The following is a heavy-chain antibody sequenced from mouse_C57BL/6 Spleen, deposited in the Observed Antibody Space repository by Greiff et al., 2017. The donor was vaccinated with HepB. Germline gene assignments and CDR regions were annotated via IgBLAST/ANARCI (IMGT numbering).Heavy chain of an antibody. V-gene: IGHV1-64*01. CDR3: ASSYSNYPYAMDY. Sequence: QVQLQQPGAELVKPGASVKLSCKASGYTFTRYWMHWVKQRPGQGLEWIGMIHPNSGSTNYNEKFKSKATLTVDKSSITAYMQLSSLTSEDSAVYYCASSYSNYPYAMDYWGQGTSVTVSS. J-gene: IGHJ4*01. CDR1: GYTFTRYW. CDR2: IHPNSGST. D-gene: IGHD2-5*01.